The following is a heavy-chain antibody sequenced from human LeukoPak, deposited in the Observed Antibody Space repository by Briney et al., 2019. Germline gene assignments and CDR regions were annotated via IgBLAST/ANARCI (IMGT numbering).Heavy chain of an antibody. Sequence: SQTLSLTCAISGDSVSSNSAAWNWIRQSPSIGLEWLGRTYYRSKWYNDYAVSVKSRITINPDTSKNQFSLQLNSVTPEDTAVYYCARDGYSSGWYGVGAYFDYWGQGTLVTVSS. J-gene: IGHJ4*02. CDR3: ARDGYSSGWYGVGAYFDY. CDR2: TYYRSKWYN. CDR1: GDSVSSNSAA. D-gene: IGHD6-19*01. V-gene: IGHV6-1*01.